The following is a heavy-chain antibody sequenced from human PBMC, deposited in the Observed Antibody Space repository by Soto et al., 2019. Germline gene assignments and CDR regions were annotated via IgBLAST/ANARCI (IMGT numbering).Heavy chain of an antibody. CDR3: VREGRGSFDF. V-gene: IGHV3-23*01. J-gene: IGHJ3*01. D-gene: IGHD5-12*01. CDR2: IGGRGNSA. Sequence: PGGSLTLSCAASGFIFTNYAMNWVRQAPGKGLEWVSVIGGRGNSAYYTDSVQGRFTISRDNSKNTLSLQMSSLTADDTAIYYCVREGRGSFDFWGRGTMVTDSS. CDR1: GFIFTNYA.